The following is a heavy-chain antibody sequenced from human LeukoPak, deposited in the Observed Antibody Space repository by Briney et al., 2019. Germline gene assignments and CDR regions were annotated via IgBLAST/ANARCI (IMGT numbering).Heavy chain of an antibody. CDR1: GGSFSGYY. V-gene: IGHV4-34*01. CDR3: ARGQNRVLRYFDWLSHLHI. J-gene: IGHJ3*02. Sequence: PSETLSLTCAVYGGSFSGYYWSWIRQPPGKGLEWIGEINHSGSTNYNPSLKSRVTISVDTSKNQFSLKLSSVTAADTAVYYCARGQNRVLRYFDWLSHLHIWGQGTMVTVSS. CDR2: INHSGST. D-gene: IGHD3-9*01.